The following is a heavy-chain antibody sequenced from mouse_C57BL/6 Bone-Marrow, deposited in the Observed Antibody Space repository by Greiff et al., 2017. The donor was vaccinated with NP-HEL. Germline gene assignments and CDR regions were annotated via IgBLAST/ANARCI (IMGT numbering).Heavy chain of an antibody. J-gene: IGHJ2*01. CDR2: IYPGNSDT. D-gene: IGHD4-1*02. Sequence: VQLQQSGTVLARPGASVKMSCKTSGYTFTSYWMHWVKQRPGQGLEWIGAIYPGNSDTSYNQKFKGKAKLTAVTSASTAYMELSSLTNEDSAVYYCTRKFLNWDVYDYWGQGTTLTVSS. V-gene: IGHV1-5*01. CDR3: TRKFLNWDVYDY. CDR1: GYTFTSYW.